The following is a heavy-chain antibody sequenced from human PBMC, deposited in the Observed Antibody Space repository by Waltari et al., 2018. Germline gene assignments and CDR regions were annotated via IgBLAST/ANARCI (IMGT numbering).Heavy chain of an antibody. V-gene: IGHV3-7*01. CDR3: TRDDDNFDY. Sequence: EVQLVESGGGLVQPGGSLRLSCATSGFAFSTYWMTWVRQAPGKGLQWVDNIKRDGSERYYVDSVKGRFTISRDNVKNSLYLQMNSLTAEDTAVYYCTRDDDNFDYWGQGALVTVFS. J-gene: IGHJ4*02. CDR1: GFAFSTYW. CDR2: IKRDGSER. D-gene: IGHD3-22*01.